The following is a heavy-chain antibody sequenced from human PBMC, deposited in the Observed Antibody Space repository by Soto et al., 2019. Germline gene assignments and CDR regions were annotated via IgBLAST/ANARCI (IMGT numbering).Heavy chain of an antibody. D-gene: IGHD2-15*01. CDR3: ARVGCSGGSCLWYYYYYMDV. CDR2: IYYSGST. Sequence: QVQLQESGPGLVKPSETLSLTCTVSGGSISSYYWSWIRQPPGKGLEWIGYIYYSGSTNYNPSLKGRVTISVDTSKNQFSLKLSSVTAADTAVYYCARVGCSGGSCLWYYYYYMDVWGKGTPVTVSS. CDR1: GGSISSYY. J-gene: IGHJ6*03. V-gene: IGHV4-59*01.